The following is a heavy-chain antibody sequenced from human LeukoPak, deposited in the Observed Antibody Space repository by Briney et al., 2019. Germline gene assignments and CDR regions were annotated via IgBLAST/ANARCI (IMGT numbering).Heavy chain of an antibody. V-gene: IGHV4-39*01. D-gene: IGHD3-3*01. CDR1: GGSISSSSYY. Sequence: SETLSLTCTVSGGSISSSSYYWGWIRQPPGKGLEWIGSIYYSGSTYYNPSLKSRVTISVDTSKNQFSLKLSSVTAADTAVYYCARRDFWSGYSDYWGQGTLVTVSS. CDR3: ARRDFWSGYSDY. J-gene: IGHJ4*02. CDR2: IYYSGST.